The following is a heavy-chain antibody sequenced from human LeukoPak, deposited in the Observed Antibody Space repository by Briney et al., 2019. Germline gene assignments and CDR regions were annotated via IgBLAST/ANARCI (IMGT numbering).Heavy chain of an antibody. Sequence: GGSLRLSCAASGFTFSSYWMHWVRQAPGKGLVWVSRINSDGSSTSYADSVKGRFTISRDNAKSTLYLQMNSLRAEDTAVYYCARARRGYSYGTLGYWGQGTLVTVSS. CDR1: GFTFSSYW. CDR2: INSDGSST. CDR3: ARARRGYSYGTLGY. V-gene: IGHV3-74*01. J-gene: IGHJ4*02. D-gene: IGHD5-18*01.